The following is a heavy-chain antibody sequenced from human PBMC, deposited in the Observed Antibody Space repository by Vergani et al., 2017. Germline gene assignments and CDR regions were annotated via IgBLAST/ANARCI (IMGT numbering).Heavy chain of an antibody. V-gene: IGHV1-8*01. CDR3: ARGPYYYDSSGYYHVDY. Sequence: QVQLVQSGVEVKNPGASVKVSCKASGYTFTSYDINWVRQATGQGLEWMGWMNPNSGNTGYAQKFQGRVTMTRNTSISTAYMELSSLRSKDTAVYYCARGPYYYDSSGYYHVDYWGQGTLVTVSS. CDR2: MNPNSGNT. J-gene: IGHJ4*02. D-gene: IGHD3-22*01. CDR1: GYTFTSYD.